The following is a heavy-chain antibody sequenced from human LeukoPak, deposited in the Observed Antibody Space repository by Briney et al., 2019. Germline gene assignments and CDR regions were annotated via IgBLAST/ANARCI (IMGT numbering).Heavy chain of an antibody. V-gene: IGHV4-30-4*01. Sequence: WIGYIYYSGSTYYNPSLKSRVTISVDTSKNQFSLKLSSVTAADTAVYYCARYSGYDDGYDYWGQGTLVTVSS. D-gene: IGHD5-12*01. J-gene: IGHJ4*02. CDR3: ARYSGYDDGYDY. CDR2: IYYSGST.